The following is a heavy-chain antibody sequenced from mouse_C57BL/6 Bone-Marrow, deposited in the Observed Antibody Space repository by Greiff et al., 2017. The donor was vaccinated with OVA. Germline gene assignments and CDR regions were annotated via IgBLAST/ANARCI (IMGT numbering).Heavy chain of an antibody. Sequence: VQLKESGTVLARPGASVKMSCKTSGYTFTSYWMHWVKQRPGQGLEWIGAIYPGNSDTSYNQKFKGKAKLTAVTSASTAYMELSSLTNEDSAVYYWTRPVYYYGSSPSYAMDYWGQGTSVTVSS. V-gene: IGHV1-5*01. J-gene: IGHJ4*01. CDR3: TRPVYYYGSSPSYAMDY. CDR2: IYPGNSDT. D-gene: IGHD1-1*01. CDR1: GYTFTSYW.